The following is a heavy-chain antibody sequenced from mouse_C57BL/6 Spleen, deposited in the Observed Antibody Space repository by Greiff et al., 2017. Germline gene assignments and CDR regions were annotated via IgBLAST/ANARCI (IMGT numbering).Heavy chain of an antibody. CDR1: GYTFTDYN. V-gene: IGHV1-18*01. J-gene: IGHJ3*01. CDR3: ARSGTDAWFAY. D-gene: IGHD4-1*01. Sequence: EVQLQQSGPELVKPGASVKIPCKASGYTFTDYNMDWVKQSHGKSLEWIGDINPNNGGTIYNQKFKGKATLTVDKSSSTAYMGLRSLTSEDTAVYYCARSGTDAWFAYWGQGTLVTVSA. CDR2: INPNNGGT.